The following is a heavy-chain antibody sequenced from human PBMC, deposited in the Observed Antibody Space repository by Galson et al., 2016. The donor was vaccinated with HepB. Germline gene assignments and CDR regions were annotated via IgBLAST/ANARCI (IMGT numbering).Heavy chain of an antibody. CDR1: GFTFSNYA. J-gene: IGHJ6*02. D-gene: IGHD3-10*01. V-gene: IGHV3-23*01. CDR2: ISGSGGNT. Sequence: SLRLSCAASGFTFSNYAMTWVRRAPGKGLEWVSGISGSGGNTYYADSVKGRFTISRDNSKNTLFLQIISLRAEDTAVYYCSKVPSRNYGSGGGYGMDVWGQGTTVTVSS. CDR3: SKVPSRNYGSGGGYGMDV.